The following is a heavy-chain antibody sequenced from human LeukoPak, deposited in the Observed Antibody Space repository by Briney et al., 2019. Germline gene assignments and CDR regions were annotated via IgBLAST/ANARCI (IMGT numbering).Heavy chain of an antibody. CDR3: ARGWYDSSRYTHFQH. J-gene: IGHJ1*01. CDR1: GFTFSDYY. CDR2: ISSSDTTI. Sequence: GGSLRLSCAASGFTFSDYYMSWIRQAPGKGLEWVSYISSSDTTISYADSVKGRFTISRDNAKKSLYLQMNSLRAEDTAVYYCARGWYDSSRYTHFQHWGQGTLVTVSS. D-gene: IGHD6-13*01. V-gene: IGHV3-11*01.